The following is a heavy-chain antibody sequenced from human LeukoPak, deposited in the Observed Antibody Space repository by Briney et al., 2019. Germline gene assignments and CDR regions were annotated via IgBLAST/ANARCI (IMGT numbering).Heavy chain of an antibody. Sequence: PSETLSLTCTVSGGSISSYYWSWIRQPPGKGLEWIGYIYYSGSTNYNPSLKSRVTISVDTSKNQFSLKLSSVTAADTAVYYCARVNSGYDYPTFDYWGQGTLVTVSS. J-gene: IGHJ4*02. CDR2: IYYSGST. CDR1: GGSISSYY. D-gene: IGHD5-12*01. V-gene: IGHV4-59*01. CDR3: ARVNSGYDYPTFDY.